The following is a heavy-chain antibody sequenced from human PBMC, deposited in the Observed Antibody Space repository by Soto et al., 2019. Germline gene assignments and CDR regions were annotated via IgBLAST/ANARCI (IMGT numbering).Heavy chain of an antibody. CDR2: ISSSSSTI. V-gene: IGHV3-48*01. J-gene: IGHJ4*02. CDR1: GFTFSSYS. CDR3: ARVAYYYDSSGYFY. Sequence: EVQLVESGGGLVQPGGSLRLSCAASGFTFSSYSMNWVRQAPGKGLEWVSYISSSSSTIYYADSVKGRFTISRDNAKNSLYLQMNSLRAEDTAVYYCARVAYYYDSSGYFYWGQETLVTVSS. D-gene: IGHD3-22*01.